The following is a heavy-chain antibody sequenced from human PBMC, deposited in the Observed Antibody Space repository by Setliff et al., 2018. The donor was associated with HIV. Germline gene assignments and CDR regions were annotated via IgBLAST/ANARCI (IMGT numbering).Heavy chain of an antibody. CDR3: AKDGPHYSGSGSYYNTDYSFDY. D-gene: IGHD3-10*01. CDR1: GLTVTNNY. V-gene: IGHV3-66*01. J-gene: IGHJ4*02. Sequence: GGSLRLSCEASGLTVTNNYMSWVRQAPGKGLEWVSVIYSGGNKYYADSVKGRFIISRDNSKNTLYLQMSSLREEDTAVYYCAKDGPHYSGSGSYYNTDYSFDYWGQGTLVTVSS. CDR2: IYSGGNK.